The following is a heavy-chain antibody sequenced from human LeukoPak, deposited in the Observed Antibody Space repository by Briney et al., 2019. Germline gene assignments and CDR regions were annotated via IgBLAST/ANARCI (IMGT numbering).Heavy chain of an antibody. Sequence: PGGSLRLSCAASGFTFSDYYMSWIRQAPGKGLEWVSYISSSGSTIYYADSVKGRFTISRDNAKNSLYLQMNSLRAEDTAVYYCARDLGYYYDSSGYPFPDYWGQGTLVTVSS. CDR3: ARDLGYYYDSSGYPFPDY. J-gene: IGHJ4*02. CDR1: GFTFSDYY. CDR2: ISSSGSTI. V-gene: IGHV3-11*04. D-gene: IGHD3-22*01.